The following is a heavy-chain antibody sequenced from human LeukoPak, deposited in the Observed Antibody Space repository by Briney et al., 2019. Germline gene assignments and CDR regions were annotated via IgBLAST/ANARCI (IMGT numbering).Heavy chain of an antibody. Sequence: PSETLSLTCTVSGGSISSYYWSWIRQPAGKGLEWIGRIYTSGSTNYNPSLKSRVTISVDTSKNQFSLKMISVTAADTAVYYCARHNNYDSFDFWGQGTQVTVSS. CDR2: IYTSGST. D-gene: IGHD3-10*01. CDR3: ARHNNYDSFDF. J-gene: IGHJ4*02. CDR1: GGSISSYY. V-gene: IGHV4-4*07.